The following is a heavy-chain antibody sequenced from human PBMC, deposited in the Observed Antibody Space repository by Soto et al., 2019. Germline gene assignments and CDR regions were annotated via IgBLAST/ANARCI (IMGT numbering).Heavy chain of an antibody. Sequence: QVQLVQSGAEVKKPGSSVKVSCKASGGTFSSYTISWVRQAPGQGLEWMARIIPILGIANYAQKFQGRVTITADKSTSTAYMELSSLRSEDTAVYYCARSHVLRYFDWLFDAFDIWGQGTMVTVSS. CDR1: GGTFSSYT. J-gene: IGHJ3*02. CDR2: IIPILGIA. V-gene: IGHV1-69*02. CDR3: ARSHVLRYFDWLFDAFDI. D-gene: IGHD3-9*01.